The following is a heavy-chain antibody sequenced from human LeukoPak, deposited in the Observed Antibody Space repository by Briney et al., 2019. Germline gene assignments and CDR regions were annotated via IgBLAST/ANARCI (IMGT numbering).Heavy chain of an antibody. CDR1: GFTFSSYS. CDR2: ISSSSSYI. V-gene: IGHV3-21*01. J-gene: IGHJ4*02. D-gene: IGHD6-13*01. Sequence: PGGSLRLSCAASGFTFSSYSMNWVRQAPGKGLEWVSSISSSSSYIYYADSVKGGFTISTDNAKNSLYLQMNSLRAEDTAVYYCARDRAAAGNYWGQGTLVTVSS. CDR3: ARDRAAAGNY.